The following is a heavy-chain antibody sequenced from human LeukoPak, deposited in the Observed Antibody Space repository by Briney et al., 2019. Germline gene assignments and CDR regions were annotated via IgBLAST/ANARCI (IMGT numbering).Heavy chain of an antibody. Sequence: GGSLRLSCVASGFPLSSYWMSWVRQAPGKGLEWVANIKQDGSEKYYADSVKGRFTISRDNAKNSLYLQMNSLRAEDTAVYYCARQGSGRYLFDYWGQGTLVTVSS. V-gene: IGHV3-7*01. D-gene: IGHD3-10*01. J-gene: IGHJ4*02. CDR1: GFPLSSYW. CDR3: ARQGSGRYLFDY. CDR2: IKQDGSEK.